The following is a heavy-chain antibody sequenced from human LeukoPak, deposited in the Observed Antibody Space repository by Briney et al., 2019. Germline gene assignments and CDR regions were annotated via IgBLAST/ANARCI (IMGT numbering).Heavy chain of an antibody. CDR1: GGTFSSYA. Sequence: SVKVSCKASGGTFSSYAISWVRQAPGQGLERMGGIIPIFGTANYAQKFQGRVTITTDESTSTAYMELSSLRSEDTAVYYCAKDPIAVAGTEVDYWGQGTLVTVSS. CDR3: AKDPIAVAGTEVDY. V-gene: IGHV1-69*05. J-gene: IGHJ4*02. D-gene: IGHD6-19*01. CDR2: IIPIFGTA.